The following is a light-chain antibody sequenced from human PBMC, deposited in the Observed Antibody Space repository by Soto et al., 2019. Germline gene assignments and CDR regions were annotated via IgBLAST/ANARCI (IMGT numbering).Light chain of an antibody. CDR3: QTWGTGMGV. J-gene: IGLJ2*01. V-gene: IGLV4-69*01. CDR1: SGHSTYA. CDR2: INSDGSH. Sequence: QLVLTQSPSASASLGASVKITCTLSSGHSTYAIAWHQQQPEKGPRYLMKINSDGSHYKGDGIPDRFSGSSSGAERYLTISSLQSEDEADYYCQTWGTGMGVFGGGTKLTVL.